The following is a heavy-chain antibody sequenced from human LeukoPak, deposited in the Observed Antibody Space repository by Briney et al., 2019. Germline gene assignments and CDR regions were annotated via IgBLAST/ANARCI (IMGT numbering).Heavy chain of an antibody. Sequence: GGSLRLSCAASGFTFSDYYMSWIRQAPGKGLEWVSYISSSSYTNYADSVKGRFTISRDNAKNSLYLQMNSLRAEDTAVYYCARMVRGVIINNWFDPWGQGTLVTVSS. D-gene: IGHD3-10*01. J-gene: IGHJ5*02. CDR1: GFTFSDYY. V-gene: IGHV3-11*03. CDR2: ISSSSYT. CDR3: ARMVRGVIINNWFDP.